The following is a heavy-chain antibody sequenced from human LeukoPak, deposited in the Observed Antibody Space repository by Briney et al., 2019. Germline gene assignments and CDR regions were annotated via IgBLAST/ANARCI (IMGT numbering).Heavy chain of an antibody. CDR2: IKTRSDDT. D-gene: IGHD6-6*01. Sequence: ASVKVSCKASGYTFTDYFMHWVRQAPGQGLEWMGLIKTRSDDTSYAQNFQGRVTMSRDTSTSTVYMELSSLRSEDTALYYCARYSSSSSLDYWGQGTLVTVSS. CDR1: GYTFTDYF. V-gene: IGHV1-46*01. CDR3: ARYSSSSSLDY. J-gene: IGHJ4*02.